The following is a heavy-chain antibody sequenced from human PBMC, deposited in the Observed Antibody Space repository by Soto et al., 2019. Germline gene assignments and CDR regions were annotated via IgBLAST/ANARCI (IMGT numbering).Heavy chain of an antibody. Sequence: SETLSLTCTVSGGSISSGGYFWGWIRQPPGKGLEWIGIVDHRGTTFYNPSLKSGLTISVDTTRNQFSLTLTSVIAADTAVYYCARQAGAGSAYDFFDYWGQGTLVTVSS. J-gene: IGHJ4*02. CDR3: ARQAGAGSAYDFFDY. V-gene: IGHV4-39*01. D-gene: IGHD3-10*01. CDR1: GGSISSGGYF. CDR2: VDHRGTT.